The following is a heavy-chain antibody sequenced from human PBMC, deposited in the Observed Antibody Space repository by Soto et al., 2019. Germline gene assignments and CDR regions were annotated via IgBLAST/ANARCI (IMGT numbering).Heavy chain of an antibody. D-gene: IGHD1-26*01. CDR2: ISGSGGST. J-gene: IGHJ4*02. V-gene: IGHV3-23*01. CDR1: GFTFSSYA. Sequence: GGSLRLSCAASGFTFSSYAMSWVRQAPGKGLEWVSAISGSGGSTYYADSVKGRFTISRDNSKNTLYLQMNSLRAEDTAVYYCAKDRGRFGPTGEDYFDYWGQGTLVTVSS. CDR3: AKDRGRFGPTGEDYFDY.